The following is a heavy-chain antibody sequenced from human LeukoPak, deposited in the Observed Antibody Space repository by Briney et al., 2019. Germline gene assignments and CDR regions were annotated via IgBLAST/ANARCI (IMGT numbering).Heavy chain of an antibody. V-gene: IGHV3-23*01. Sequence: GASLRLSCAASGFTFNSNAMSWVRQAPEKGLEWVSAISDSGGTTYYADSVKGRFTISRDNSKNTLYLQMNSLRAEDTAVYHCAKAHYDFWSGYPYFDYWGQGMLVTVSS. CDR2: ISDSGGTT. CDR1: GFTFNSNA. D-gene: IGHD3-3*01. CDR3: AKAHYDFWSGYPYFDY. J-gene: IGHJ4*02.